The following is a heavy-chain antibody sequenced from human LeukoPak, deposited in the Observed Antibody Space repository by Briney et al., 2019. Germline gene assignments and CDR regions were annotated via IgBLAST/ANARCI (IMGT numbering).Heavy chain of an antibody. CDR3: ARGFDAFDI. CDR1: GFTFTTYT. J-gene: IGHJ3*02. CDR2: ITGNGSSI. Sequence: GGSLRLSCVGSGFTFTTYTMHWVRQAPGKALEWVSAITGNGSSIYYSGPLKGRFTISRDNAKNSLYLQMNSLRAEDTAVYYCARGFDAFDIWGQGTMVAVSS. V-gene: IGHV3-21*01.